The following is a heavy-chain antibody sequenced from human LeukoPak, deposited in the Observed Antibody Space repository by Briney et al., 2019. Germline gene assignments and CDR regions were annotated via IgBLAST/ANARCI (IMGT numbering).Heavy chain of an antibody. J-gene: IGHJ4*02. CDR1: GFTFSSYS. D-gene: IGHD2-21*02. V-gene: IGHV3-48*01. CDR2: INSSSSTI. Sequence: GGSLRLSCAASGFTFSSYSMNWVRQAPGKGLEWVSYINSSSSTIYYADSVKGRFTISRDNSKNTLYLQMNSLRAEDTAVYYCARVGVVYCGGDCSYFDYWGQGTLVTVSP. CDR3: ARVGVVYCGGDCSYFDY.